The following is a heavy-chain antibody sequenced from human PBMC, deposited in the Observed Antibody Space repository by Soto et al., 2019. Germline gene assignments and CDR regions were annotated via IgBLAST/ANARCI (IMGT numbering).Heavy chain of an antibody. CDR2: IYYNGNT. CDR3: ARITYYDFWSGYYYFDY. CDR1: GGSISSYY. V-gene: IGHV4-59*01. J-gene: IGHJ4*02. D-gene: IGHD3-3*01. Sequence: SETLSLTCTVSGGSISSYYWIWIRQPPGKGLEWIGYIYYNGNTNYAQKLQGRVTMTTDTSTSTAYMELRSLRSDDTAVYYCARITYYDFWSGYYYFDYWGQGTLVTVSS.